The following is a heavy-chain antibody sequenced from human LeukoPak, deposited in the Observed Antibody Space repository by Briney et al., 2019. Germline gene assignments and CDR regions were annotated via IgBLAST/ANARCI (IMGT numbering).Heavy chain of an antibody. CDR2: LYYSGTT. CDR3: ARHELTLVAFGY. D-gene: IGHD2-15*01. CDR1: GFTFSSYE. J-gene: IGHJ4*02. V-gene: IGHV4-39*01. Sequence: GSLRLSCAASGFTFSSYEMNWVRQAPGKGLEWIGNLYYSGTTYYNPSLKTRATISVDTSKNHFSLKLSSVTAADTAVYYCARHELTLVAFGYWGQGTLVTVSS.